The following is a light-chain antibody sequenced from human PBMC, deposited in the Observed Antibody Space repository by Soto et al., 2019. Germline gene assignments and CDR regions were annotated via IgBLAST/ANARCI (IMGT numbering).Light chain of an antibody. CDR2: KTS. J-gene: IGKJ1*01. CDR3: QHYKDYSWT. CDR1: QSISLW. V-gene: IGKV1-5*03. Sequence: DIHMTQSPSTLSASVGDRVTITCRASQSISLWVAWYRQKPGRAPNLLIYKTSSLEPGVPSRFSGSGSGTGFTLTLSGLQPDEFATYCRQHYKDYSWTGGQGTKGEVK.